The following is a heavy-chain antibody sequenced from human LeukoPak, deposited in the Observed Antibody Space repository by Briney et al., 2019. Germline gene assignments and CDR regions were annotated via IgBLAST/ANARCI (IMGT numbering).Heavy chain of an antibody. CDR3: ARRGDGGRSFDY. CDR1: GFTVSSSY. V-gene: IGHV3-53*01. CDR2: IYSGGTT. J-gene: IGHJ4*02. Sequence: GGSLRLSCAASGFTVSSSYMNWVRQAPGKGLEWVSLIYSGGTTYYADSVKGRFTISRDNSKNTLYLQMNSLRAEDTAVYYCARRGDGGRSFDYWGRGTLVTVSS. D-gene: IGHD4-23*01.